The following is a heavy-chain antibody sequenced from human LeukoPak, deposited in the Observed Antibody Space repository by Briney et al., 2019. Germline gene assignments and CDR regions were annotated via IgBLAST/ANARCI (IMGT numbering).Heavy chain of an antibody. Sequence: SETLSLTCTVSGDSISSYYWSWIRQPPGKGLEWIGCIYHSGNTNYNPSLKSRVTISIDTSKSQFSLKLSSVTAADTAVYYCARDYAFDIWGQGTMVTVSS. CDR3: ARDYAFDI. J-gene: IGHJ3*02. CDR2: IYHSGNT. V-gene: IGHV4-59*01. CDR1: GDSISSYY.